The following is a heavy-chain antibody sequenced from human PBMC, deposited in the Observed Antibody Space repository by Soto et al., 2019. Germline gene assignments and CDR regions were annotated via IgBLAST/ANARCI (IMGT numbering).Heavy chain of an antibody. V-gene: IGHV4-39*01. D-gene: IGHD3-10*01. Sequence: QLQLQESGPGLVKPSETLSLTCTVSGGSISSSSYYWGWIRQPPGKGLEWIGSVYYSGSTYYKPSLKSRVTISGDTSKNQFSQKLSSVTAADTAVYYCARQSMNMGRGVLSVFDPWGQGTLVTVSS. J-gene: IGHJ5*02. CDR3: ARQSMNMGRGVLSVFDP. CDR1: GGSISSSSYY. CDR2: VYYSGST.